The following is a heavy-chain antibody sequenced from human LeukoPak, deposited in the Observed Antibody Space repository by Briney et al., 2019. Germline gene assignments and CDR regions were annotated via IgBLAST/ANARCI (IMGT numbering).Heavy chain of an antibody. V-gene: IGHV1-18*01. CDR2: ISGYNGNT. CDR1: GLTFTNYG. J-gene: IGHJ4*02. D-gene: IGHD4-17*01. Sequence: GASVKVSCETSGLTFTNYGISWVRQAPGQGPEWMGWISGYNGNTNYVQKFQGRVTMTTDTSTSTAYMELRSLRSDHTAVYYCARDLSLGRHDYGEPFDYWGQGTLVTVSS. CDR3: ARDLSLGRHDYGEPFDY.